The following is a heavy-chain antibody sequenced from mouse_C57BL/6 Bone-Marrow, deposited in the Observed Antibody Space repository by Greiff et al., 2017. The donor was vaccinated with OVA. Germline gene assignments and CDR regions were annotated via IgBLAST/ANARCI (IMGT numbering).Heavy chain of an antibody. V-gene: IGHV1-72*01. CDR1: GYTFTSYW. CDR3: ARVENDYDVRARDY. J-gene: IGHJ4*01. D-gene: IGHD2-4*01. CDR2: IDPNSGGT. Sequence: QVQLQQPGAELVKPGASVKLSCKASGYTFTSYWMHWVKQRPGRGLEWIGRIDPNSGGTKYNEKFKGKATLTVDKPSSTAYMQISSLTSEESAVEYGARVENDYDVRARDYWGQGTTVTVSS.